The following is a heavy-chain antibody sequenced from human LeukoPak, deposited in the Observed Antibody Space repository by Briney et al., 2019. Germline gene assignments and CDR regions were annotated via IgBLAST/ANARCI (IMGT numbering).Heavy chain of an antibody. CDR3: ARDLGYSYASYFDY. CDR2: IKQDGSEK. V-gene: IGHV3-7*03. J-gene: IGHJ4*02. Sequence: HPGGSLRLSCAASGFTFSSYTMSWVRQAPGKGLEWVANIKQDGSEKYYVDSVKGRFTISRDNAKNSLYLQMNSLRAEDTAVYYCARDLGYSYASYFDYWGQGTLVTVSS. D-gene: IGHD5-18*01. CDR1: GFTFSSYT.